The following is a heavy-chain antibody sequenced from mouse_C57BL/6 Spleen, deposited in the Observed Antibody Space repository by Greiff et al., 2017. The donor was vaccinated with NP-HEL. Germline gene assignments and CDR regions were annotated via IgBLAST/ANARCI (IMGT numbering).Heavy chain of an antibody. CDR3: ARGGAYALDY. V-gene: IGHV1-19*01. CDR1: GYTFTDYY. J-gene: IGHJ4*01. Sequence: EVQLQQSGPVLVKPGASVKMSCKASGYTFTDYYMNWVKQSHGKSLEWIGVINPYNGGTSYNQKFKGKATLTVDKSSSTAYMELNSLTSEESAVYYCARGGAYALDYWGQGTSVTVSS. CDR2: INPYNGGT.